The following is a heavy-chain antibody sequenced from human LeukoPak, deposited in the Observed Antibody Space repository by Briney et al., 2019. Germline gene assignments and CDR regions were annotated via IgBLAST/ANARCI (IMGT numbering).Heavy chain of an antibody. V-gene: IGHV3-21*01. CDR2: ISSSSSYI. CDR3: AKDSMIVVVTPDYFDY. Sequence: PGGSLRLSCAASGFTFSSYSMNWVRQAPGKGLEWVSSISSSSSYIYYADSVKGRFTISRDNSKNTLYLQMNSLRAEDTAVYYCAKDSMIVVVTPDYFDYWGQGTLVTVSS. CDR1: GFTFSSYS. J-gene: IGHJ4*02. D-gene: IGHD3-22*01.